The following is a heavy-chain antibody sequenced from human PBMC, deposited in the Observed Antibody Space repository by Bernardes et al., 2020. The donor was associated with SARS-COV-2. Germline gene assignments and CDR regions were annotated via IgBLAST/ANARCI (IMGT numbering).Heavy chain of an antibody. CDR3: AGSSCGIDCYIGGLSSWDYGMDV. D-gene: IGHD2-21*02. CDR1: GGSISSSNYY. Sequence: SETLSLTCTVSGGSISSSNYYWGRIRQPPGMGLDWIGSMYSTGSSYSTPSLQSRVRGSVYTSRNQFSLRLTFVTAADTAVYYCAGSSCGIDCYIGGLSSWDYGMDVWGRGTTVTVSS. J-gene: IGHJ6*02. V-gene: IGHV4-39*01. CDR2: MYSTGSS.